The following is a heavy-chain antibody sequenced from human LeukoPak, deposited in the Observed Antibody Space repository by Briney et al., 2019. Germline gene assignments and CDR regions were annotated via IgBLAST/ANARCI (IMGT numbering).Heavy chain of an antibody. CDR2: ISAYNGNT. V-gene: IGHV1-18*01. CDR3: AREEGAPIAAANV. D-gene: IGHD6-13*01. J-gene: IGHJ3*01. Sequence: ASVKVPCKASGYTFTTYYISWVRQAPGQGLEWMGWISAYNGNTNYAQKFQGRVTMTTDTSTSTAYMELRSLRSDDTAVYYCAREEGAPIAAANVWGLGTMVTVSS. CDR1: GYTFTTYY.